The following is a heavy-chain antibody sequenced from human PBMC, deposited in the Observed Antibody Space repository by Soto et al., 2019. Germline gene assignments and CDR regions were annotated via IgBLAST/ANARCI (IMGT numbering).Heavy chain of an antibody. J-gene: IGHJ4*02. D-gene: IGHD2-2*01. V-gene: IGHV3-30*18. CDR2: ISDDGDKR. CDR3: AKARVRIAAANASDY. Sequence: HPGGSLRLSCVGSGFTFSNYGMDWVRQPPGKGLEWVALISDDGDKRYYADSVRGRLIISRDNSKDTLYLQMNSLGPDDTAVYFFAKARVRIAAANASDYRGQGNPVNVSS. CDR1: GFTFSNYG.